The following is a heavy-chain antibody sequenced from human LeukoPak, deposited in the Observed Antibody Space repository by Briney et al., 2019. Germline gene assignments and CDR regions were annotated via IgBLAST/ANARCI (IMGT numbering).Heavy chain of an antibody. V-gene: IGHV3-9*01. CDR1: GFSFGDYA. D-gene: IGHD6-19*01. J-gene: IGHJ4*02. CDR2: ITWSSGDI. CDR3: ARGGGRGRYYFDY. Sequence: GRSLRLSCAASGFSFGDYAMHWVRQAPGKGLEWVSGITWSSGDIGYADSVKGRFTISRDNAKNSLYLQMNSLRTEDTAFYYCARGGGRGRYYFDYWGQGTLVTVSS.